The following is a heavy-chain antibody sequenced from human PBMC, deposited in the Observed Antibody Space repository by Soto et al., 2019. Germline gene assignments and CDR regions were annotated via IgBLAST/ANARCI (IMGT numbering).Heavy chain of an antibody. CDR3: ARRDSGSFDY. J-gene: IGHJ4*02. CDR2: ISFDETDK. Sequence: QVHLVESGGDVVQPGRSLRLSCAASGFTFSSYGMYWVRQAPGKGLEWVAVISFDETDKYYSDSVKGRFTVSRDNSKNILYLQMSSLRPEDTAVYHCARRDSGSFDYWGQGTLVTVSS. CDR1: GFTFSSYG. V-gene: IGHV3-30*03. D-gene: IGHD5-12*01.